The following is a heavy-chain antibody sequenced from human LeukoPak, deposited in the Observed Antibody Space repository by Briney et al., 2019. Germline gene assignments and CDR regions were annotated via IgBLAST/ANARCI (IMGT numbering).Heavy chain of an antibody. Sequence: SETLSLTCTVSGGSISSSSYYWGWIRQPPGKGLEWIGSIYYSGSTYYNPSLKSRVTISVDASKNQFSLKLSSVTAADTAVYYCARVWEWLQLGGGAFDIWGQGTMVTVSS. D-gene: IGHD5-24*01. V-gene: IGHV4-39*07. CDR3: ARVWEWLQLGGGAFDI. CDR1: GGSISSSSYY. CDR2: IYYSGST. J-gene: IGHJ3*02.